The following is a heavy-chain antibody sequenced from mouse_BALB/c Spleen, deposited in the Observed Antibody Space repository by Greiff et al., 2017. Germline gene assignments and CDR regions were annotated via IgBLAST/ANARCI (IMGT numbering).Heavy chain of an antibody. CDR2: ISSGGSYT. D-gene: IGHD3-2*01. CDR3: ARHKTARATGDGAMDY. Sequence: EVKLVESGGDLVKPGGSLKLSCAASGFTFSSYGMSWVRQTPDKRLEWVATISSGGSYTYYPDSVKGRFTISRDNAKNTLYLQMSSLKSEDTAMYYCARHKTARATGDGAMDYWGQGTSVTVSS. CDR1: GFTFSSYG. V-gene: IGHV5-6*02. J-gene: IGHJ4*01.